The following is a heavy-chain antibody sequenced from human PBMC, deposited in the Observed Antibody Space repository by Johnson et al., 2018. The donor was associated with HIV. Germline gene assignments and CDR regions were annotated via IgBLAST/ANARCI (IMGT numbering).Heavy chain of an antibody. Sequence: QVQLVESGGGLVKPGGSLRLSCAASGFTFADYYMNWMRQAPGKGLEWVALISYGGSTGYAGSVKGRFTISRDNAKNSLYLQMNSLRAEDTALYYCARDVPPPGARSWFRESPYCDIWGQGTMVTVSS. CDR3: ARDVPPPGARSWFRESPYCDI. CDR2: ISYGGST. J-gene: IGHJ3*02. V-gene: IGHV3-11*05. CDR1: GFTFADYY. D-gene: IGHD3-10*01.